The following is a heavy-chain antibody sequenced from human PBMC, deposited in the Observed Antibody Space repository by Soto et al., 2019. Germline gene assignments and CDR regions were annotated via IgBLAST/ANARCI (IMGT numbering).Heavy chain of an antibody. CDR1: GGSISRYY. V-gene: IGHV4-4*07. Sequence: SETLSLTCTVSGGSISRYYWSWIRQPAGKGLEWIGRIYTSGSTNYNPSLKSRVTMSVDTSKNQFSLKLSSVTAADTAVYYCARDQYSSGWYSFRSYYGMDVWGQGTTVTVSS. CDR2: IYTSGST. D-gene: IGHD6-19*01. CDR3: ARDQYSSGWYSFRSYYGMDV. J-gene: IGHJ6*02.